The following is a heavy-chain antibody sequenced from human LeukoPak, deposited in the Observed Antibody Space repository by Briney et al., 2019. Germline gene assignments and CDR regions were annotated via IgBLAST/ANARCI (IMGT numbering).Heavy chain of an antibody. Sequence: ASVKVSCKASGYTFTGYYMHWVRQAPGQGLEWMGWINPNSGGTNYAQKFQGRVTMTRATSISTAYMELSRLRSDDTAVYYCARDLKTGFRNYRAFDIWGQGTMVTVSS. J-gene: IGHJ3*02. V-gene: IGHV1-2*02. D-gene: IGHD4-11*01. CDR3: ARDLKTGFRNYRAFDI. CDR1: GYTFTGYY. CDR2: INPNSGGT.